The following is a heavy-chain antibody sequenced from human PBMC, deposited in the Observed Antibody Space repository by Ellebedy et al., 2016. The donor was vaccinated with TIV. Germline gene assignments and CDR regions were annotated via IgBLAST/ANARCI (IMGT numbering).Heavy chain of an antibody. CDR3: ARLGEVGAFDY. J-gene: IGHJ4*02. Sequence: MPSETLSLTCTVSGGSISSGDYYWSWIRQPPGKGLEWIGYIYYSGSTYYNPSLKSRVTISVDTSKNQFSLKLSSVTAADTAVYYCARLGEVGAFDYWGQGTLITVSS. CDR2: IYYSGST. V-gene: IGHV4-30-4*01. D-gene: IGHD1-26*01. CDR1: GGSISSGDYY.